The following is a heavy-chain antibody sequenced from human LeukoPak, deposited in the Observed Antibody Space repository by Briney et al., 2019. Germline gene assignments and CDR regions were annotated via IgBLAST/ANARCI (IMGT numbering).Heavy chain of an antibody. Sequence: GGSPGLSLAGPGFTLRRYWVPRVRQAPGEGVGWGSPINSDGSSTSYADSVKGRFTISRDNAKNTLYLQMNSLRAEDTAVYYCARVGYSGYDEDYWGQGTLVTVSS. CDR2: INSDGSST. J-gene: IGHJ4*02. CDR3: ARVGYSGYDEDY. CDR1: GFTLRRYW. D-gene: IGHD5-12*01. V-gene: IGHV3-74*01.